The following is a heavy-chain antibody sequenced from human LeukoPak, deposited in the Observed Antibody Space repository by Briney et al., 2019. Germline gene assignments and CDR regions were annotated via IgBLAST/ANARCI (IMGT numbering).Heavy chain of an antibody. Sequence: SETLSLTCTVSGGSISSGSYYWSWIRQPPGKGLEWIGYIYYSGSTNYNPSLKSRVTISVDTSKNQFSLKLSSVTAADTAVYYCARVGDIVVVPAAMPEDWFDPWGQGTLVTVSS. V-gene: IGHV4-61*01. D-gene: IGHD2-2*01. CDR1: GGSISSGSYY. CDR2: IYYSGST. J-gene: IGHJ5*02. CDR3: ARVGDIVVVPAAMPEDWFDP.